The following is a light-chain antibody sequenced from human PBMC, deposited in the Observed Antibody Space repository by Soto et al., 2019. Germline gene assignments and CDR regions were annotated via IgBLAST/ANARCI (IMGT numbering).Light chain of an antibody. J-gene: IGLJ2*01. V-gene: IGLV2-14*01. Sequence: QSVLTQPASVSGSPGQSITISCTGTSSDVGGYNYVSWYQQHPGKAPKLMIYEVSNRPSGVSNRFSGSKSGNTASLTISGLQAEDEADYYCGTWDSSLSAGVFGGGTKLTVL. CDR2: EVS. CDR3: GTWDSSLSAGV. CDR1: SSDVGGYNY.